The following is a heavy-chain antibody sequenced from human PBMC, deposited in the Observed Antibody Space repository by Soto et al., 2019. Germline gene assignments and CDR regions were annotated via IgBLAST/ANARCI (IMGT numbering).Heavy chain of an antibody. CDR1: GFTFSSYA. CDR3: AKSQGQLVGDYYYGMDV. J-gene: IGHJ6*02. Sequence: GGSLRLSCAASGFTFSSYAMSWVRQAPGKGLEWVSAISGSGGSTYYADSVKGRFTISRDNSKNTLYLQMNSLRAEDTAVYYCAKSQGQLVGDYYYGMDVWGQGTTVTVSS. CDR2: ISGSGGST. D-gene: IGHD6-6*01. V-gene: IGHV3-23*01.